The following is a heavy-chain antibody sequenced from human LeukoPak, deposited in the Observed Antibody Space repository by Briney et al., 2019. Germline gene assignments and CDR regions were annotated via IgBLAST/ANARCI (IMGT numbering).Heavy chain of an antibody. Sequence: GGSLRLSCAASGFTFSSYSMNWVRQAPGKGLEWVSSISSSSSYIYYADSVKGRFTISRDNAKNSLYLQMNSLRAEDTAVYYCALEVAAIALYYYYGMDVWGQGTTVTVSS. CDR1: GFTFSSYS. V-gene: IGHV3-21*01. CDR3: ALEVAAIALYYYYGMDV. D-gene: IGHD2-15*01. J-gene: IGHJ6*02. CDR2: ISSSSSYI.